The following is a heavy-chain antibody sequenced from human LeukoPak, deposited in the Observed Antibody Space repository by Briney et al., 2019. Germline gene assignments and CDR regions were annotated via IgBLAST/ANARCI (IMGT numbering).Heavy chain of an antibody. CDR1: GGSISNGDYF. D-gene: IGHD2-15*01. Sequence: SETLSLTCTVSGGSISNGDYFWSWIRQPPGKGLEWIGYIYYTGSGNTYYNPSLKSRLTISLDTSKNQFSLKLSSVTAADTAVYYCARHSSVVAATQSWFDPWGQGTLVTVSS. V-gene: IGHV4-30-4*01. J-gene: IGHJ5*02. CDR2: IYYTGSGNT. CDR3: ARHSSVVAATQSWFDP.